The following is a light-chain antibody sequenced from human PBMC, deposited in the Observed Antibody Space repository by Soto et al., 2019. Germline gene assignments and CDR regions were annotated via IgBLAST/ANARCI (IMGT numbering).Light chain of an antibody. J-gene: IGLJ2*01. Sequence: QSVLTQPPSASGSPGQSVTISCTGTSSDVGGYNYVSWYQQHPGKAPKLMIYEVSKRPSGVPDRFSGSKSGNTASLTVSGLQAEDEADYYCSSYAGSNILVFGGGTQLTGL. CDR3: SSYAGSNILV. V-gene: IGLV2-8*01. CDR2: EVS. CDR1: SSDVGGYNY.